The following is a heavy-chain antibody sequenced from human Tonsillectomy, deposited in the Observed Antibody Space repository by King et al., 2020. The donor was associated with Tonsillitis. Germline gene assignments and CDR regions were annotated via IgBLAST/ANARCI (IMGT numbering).Heavy chain of an antibody. V-gene: IGHV3-30-3*01. J-gene: IGHJ4*02. CDR3: ARDETVDTAMGIDY. D-gene: IGHD5-18*01. Sequence: GQLVQSGGGVVQPGRSLRLSCAASGFTFSSYAMHWVRPAPGKGLEWVAVISYEGSNTYYADSVKGRFTISSDNSKNTLYLQMNSLRAEDTAVYYCARDETVDTAMGIDYWGQGTLVTVSS. CDR2: ISYEGSNT. CDR1: GFTFSSYA.